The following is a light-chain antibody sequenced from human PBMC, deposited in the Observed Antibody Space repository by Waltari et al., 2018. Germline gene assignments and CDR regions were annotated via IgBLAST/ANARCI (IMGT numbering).Light chain of an antibody. V-gene: IGKV1-5*03. CDR1: QSINTW. CDR3: QRYSTYPPT. Sequence: DIQMTQSPSTLSASVGDRITITCRASQSINTWLAWSQQKPGKAPKLLISKASSLESEVPSRFSGSGFGTEFTLTISSLQPDDSATFYCQRYSTYPPTFGGGTKVEIK. J-gene: IGKJ4*01. CDR2: KAS.